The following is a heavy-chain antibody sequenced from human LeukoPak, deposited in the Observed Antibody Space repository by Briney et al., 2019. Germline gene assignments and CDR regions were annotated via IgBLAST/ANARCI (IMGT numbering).Heavy chain of an antibody. CDR3: ARAIRKLELLHYYYYMDV. Sequence: PSETLSLTCTVSGGSISSGDYYWSWIRQPPGKGLEWIGYIYYSGSTYYNPSLKSRVTISVDTSKNQFSLKLSSVTAADTAVYYCARAIRKLELLHYYYYMDVWGKGTTVTVSS. CDR1: GGSISSGDYY. J-gene: IGHJ6*03. V-gene: IGHV4-30-4*08. CDR2: IYYSGST. D-gene: IGHD1-7*01.